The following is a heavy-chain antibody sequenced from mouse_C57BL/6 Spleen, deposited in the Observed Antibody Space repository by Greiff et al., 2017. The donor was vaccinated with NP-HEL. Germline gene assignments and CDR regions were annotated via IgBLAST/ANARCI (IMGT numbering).Heavy chain of an antibody. CDR1: GYTFTSYW. Sequence: QVQLQQPGAELVKPGASVKMSCKASGYTFTSYWITWVKQRPGQGLEWIGDIYPGSGSTNYNEKFKSKATLTVDTSSSTAYMQLSSLTSEDSAVYYCARGDYDGLYAMDYWGQGTSVTVSS. CDR3: ARGDYDGLYAMDY. V-gene: IGHV1-55*01. J-gene: IGHJ4*01. CDR2: IYPGSGST. D-gene: IGHD2-4*01.